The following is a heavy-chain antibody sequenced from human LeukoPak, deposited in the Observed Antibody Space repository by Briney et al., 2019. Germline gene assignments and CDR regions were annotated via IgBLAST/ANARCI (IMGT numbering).Heavy chain of an antibody. V-gene: IGHV3-33*06. J-gene: IGHJ4*02. D-gene: IGHD6-13*01. CDR1: GFTFSSYG. CDR2: IWYDGSNK. CDR3: AKDLRKQQLPNDY. Sequence: GGSLRLSCAASGFTFSSYGMHWVRQAPGKGLEWVAVIWYDGSNKYYADSVKGRFTISRDNSKNTLYLQMNSLRAEDTAVYYCAKDLRKQQLPNDYWGQGTLVTVSS.